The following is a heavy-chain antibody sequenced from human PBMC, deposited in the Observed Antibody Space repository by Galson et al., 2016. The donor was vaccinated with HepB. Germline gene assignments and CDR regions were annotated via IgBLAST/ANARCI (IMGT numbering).Heavy chain of an antibody. D-gene: IGHD3/OR15-3a*01. CDR3: ARLSGLWFDP. CDR1: GASITRGGYY. V-gene: IGHV4-31*03. CDR2: IYYSGTT. Sequence: TLSLTCTVSGASITRGGYYWSWIRQHPGKGLEWIGNIYYSGTTNYNSSLKSRITMAVDTSKNQLSLQLRSVTAADTAVYYCARLSGLWFDPWGPGTLVTVSS. J-gene: IGHJ5*02.